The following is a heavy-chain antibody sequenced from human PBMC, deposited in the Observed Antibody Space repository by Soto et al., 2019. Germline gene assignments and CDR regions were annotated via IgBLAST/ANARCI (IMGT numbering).Heavy chain of an antibody. V-gene: IGHV3-7*05. J-gene: IGHJ5*02. Sequence: GGSLRLSCAGSGFTFSDYWMSWARQAPGKGLEWVANIKYDGSEEYYVDSVRGRFTISRDNAMNSLHLQMNSLRADDTAVYYSARFASGKSASTWGQGTLVTVSS. D-gene: IGHD5-12*01. CDR3: ARFASGKSAST. CDR1: GFTFSDYW. CDR2: IKYDGSEE.